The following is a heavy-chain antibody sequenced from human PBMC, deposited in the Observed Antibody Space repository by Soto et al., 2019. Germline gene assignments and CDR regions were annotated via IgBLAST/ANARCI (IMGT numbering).Heavy chain of an antibody. D-gene: IGHD3-3*01. V-gene: IGHV4-61*01. CDR2: IYYSGST. Sequence: PSETLSLTCTVSGGSVSSGSDYWTWIRQPPGKGLEWIGYIYYSGSTNYNPSLKSRVTISVDTSKNQFSLKLSSVTAADTAVYYCARSPYYDFWSGKNWFDPWGQGTLVTVSS. J-gene: IGHJ5*02. CDR1: GGSVSSGSDY. CDR3: ARSPYYDFWSGKNWFDP.